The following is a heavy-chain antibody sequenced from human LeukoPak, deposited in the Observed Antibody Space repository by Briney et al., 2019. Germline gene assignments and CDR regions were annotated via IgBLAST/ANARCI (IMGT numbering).Heavy chain of an antibody. CDR3: AELGITMIGGV. CDR2: ISYDGSNK. J-gene: IGHJ6*04. Sequence: GGSLRLSCAASGYTFRSYAIHWDRQAPGKVLEWVAIISYDGSNKYYADSVKGRFTISRDNSKNTLYLQMNSLRAEDTAVYYCAELGITMIGGVWGKGTAVTISS. V-gene: IGHV3-30*04. CDR1: GYTFRSYA. D-gene: IGHD3-10*02.